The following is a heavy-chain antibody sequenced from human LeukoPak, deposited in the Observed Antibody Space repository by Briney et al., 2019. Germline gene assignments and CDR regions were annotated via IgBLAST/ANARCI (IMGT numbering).Heavy chain of an antibody. CDR3: ATDGLQFMDV. CDR2: IYRTGST. Sequence: SETLSLTCTISGGSVSDYYWSWIRQSPGKGLEWIGYIYRTGSTSYSPSLKSRVTISADTSQNQFSLKLSSVTAADTAVYYCATDGLQFMDVWGKGTTVTVSS. V-gene: IGHV4-59*02. D-gene: IGHD4-11*01. J-gene: IGHJ6*03. CDR1: GGSVSDYY.